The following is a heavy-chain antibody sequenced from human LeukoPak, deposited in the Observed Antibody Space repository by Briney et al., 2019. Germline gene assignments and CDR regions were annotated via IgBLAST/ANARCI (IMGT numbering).Heavy chain of an antibody. CDR3: ARSGSGYFDY. J-gene: IGHJ4*02. V-gene: IGHV3-7*01. CDR1: GITSSVYW. Sequence: PGGSLRLSCAASGITSSVYWMSWVRHAPGKGLEWVANIKQDGSEKYYRDSVQGRFTISRDNAKNSLYLQMNSLRAEDTAVYYCARSGSGYFDYWGQGSLVTVSS. CDR2: IKQDGSEK.